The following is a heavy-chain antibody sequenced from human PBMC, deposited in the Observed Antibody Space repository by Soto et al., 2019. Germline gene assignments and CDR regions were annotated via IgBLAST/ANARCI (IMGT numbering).Heavy chain of an antibody. CDR1: GFTFSNAW. V-gene: IGHV3-15*01. CDR3: TTDPAAAGFEYFQH. J-gene: IGHJ1*01. Sequence: GGSLRLSCAASGFTFSNAWMSWVRQAPGKGLEWVGRIKSKTDGGTTDYAAPVKGRFTISRDDSKNTLYLQMNSLKTEDTAVYYCTTDPAAAGFEYFQHWGQGTLVTVSS. D-gene: IGHD6-13*01. CDR2: IKSKTDGGTT.